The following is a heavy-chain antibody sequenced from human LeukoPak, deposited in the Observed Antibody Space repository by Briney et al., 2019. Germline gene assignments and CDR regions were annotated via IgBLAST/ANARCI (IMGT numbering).Heavy chain of an antibody. J-gene: IGHJ5*02. CDR2: IYYSGST. Sequence: SETLSLTCTVSGGSISSYYWSWIRQPPGKGLEWIGYIYYSGSTNYNPSLKSRVTISVDTSKNQFSLKLSSVTAADTAVYYCARVLTTVTRYNLFDPCGQGSLVTVSS. V-gene: IGHV4-59*01. CDR1: GGSISSYY. CDR3: ARVLTTVTRYNLFDP. D-gene: IGHD4-17*01.